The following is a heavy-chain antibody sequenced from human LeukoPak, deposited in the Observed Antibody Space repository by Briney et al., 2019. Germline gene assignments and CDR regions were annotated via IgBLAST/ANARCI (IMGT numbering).Heavy chain of an antibody. CDR1: GYTFTGYY. CDR3: ARGYDSGGFWSGF. Sequence: GSVKVSCKASGYTFTGYYIHWVRQAPGQGLEWMGWINPDSGGTNYAQRFQGRVTMTRDTSTYTAYMDLTRLRSDDTAVYYCARGYDSGGFWSGFWGQGTLITVSS. CDR2: INPDSGGT. D-gene: IGHD3-3*01. V-gene: IGHV1-2*02. J-gene: IGHJ4*02.